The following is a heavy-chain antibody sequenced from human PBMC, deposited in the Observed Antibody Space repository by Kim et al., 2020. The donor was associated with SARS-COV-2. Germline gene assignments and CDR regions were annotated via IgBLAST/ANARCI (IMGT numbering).Heavy chain of an antibody. CDR1: GGSISSSSYY. CDR2: IYYSGST. D-gene: IGHD3-9*01. Sequence: SETLSLTCTVSGGSISSSSYYWGWIRQPPGKGLEWIGSIYYSGSTYYNPSLKSRVTISVDTSKNQFSLKLSSVTAADTAVYYCARMDWLLSGYFDYWGQGTLVTVSS. J-gene: IGHJ4*02. CDR3: ARMDWLLSGYFDY. V-gene: IGHV4-39*01.